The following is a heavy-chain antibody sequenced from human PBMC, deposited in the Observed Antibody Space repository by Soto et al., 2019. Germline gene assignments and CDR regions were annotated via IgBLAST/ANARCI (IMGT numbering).Heavy chain of an antibody. CDR1: GGSISSSNW. Sequence: QVQLQESGPGLVKPSGTLSLTCAVSGGSISSSNWWSWVRQPPGKGLAWIGEIYHSGRTNYNPSLKSRITISVDKSKNQFSLKLSYVTAADTAVYYCAREGNYYDSSGYYGDWYFDLWGRGTLVTVSS. CDR2: IYHSGRT. CDR3: AREGNYYDSSGYYGDWYFDL. J-gene: IGHJ2*01. V-gene: IGHV4-4*02. D-gene: IGHD3-22*01.